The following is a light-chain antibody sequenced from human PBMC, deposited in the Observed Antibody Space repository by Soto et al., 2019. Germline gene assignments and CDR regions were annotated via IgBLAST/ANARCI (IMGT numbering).Light chain of an antibody. V-gene: IGLV1-47*01. J-gene: IGLJ2*01. CDR2: RNN. CDR1: SSNIGSNY. Sequence: QSVLTQPPSASGTPGQRVTISCSGSSSNIGSNYVYCYQQLPGTAPKLLIYRNNQRPSGVPDRFSGSKSGTSASLAISGLRSEDEDAYYCAAWDDSLSGPVFGGGTKLTGL. CDR3: AAWDDSLSGPV.